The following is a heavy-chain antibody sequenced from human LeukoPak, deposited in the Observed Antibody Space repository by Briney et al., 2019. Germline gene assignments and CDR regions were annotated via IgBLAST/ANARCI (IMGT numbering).Heavy chain of an antibody. CDR2: FDPEDGET. J-gene: IGHJ4*02. CDR1: GYTLTELS. D-gene: IGHD3-22*01. CDR3: ATYYYDSSGYRN. V-gene: IGHV1-24*01. Sequence: ASVKVSCKVSGYTLTELSMHWVRKAPGKGLEWMGGFDPEDGETIYAQKFQGRVTMTEDTSTDTAYMELSSLRSEDTAVYYCATYYYDSSGYRNWGQGTLVTVSS.